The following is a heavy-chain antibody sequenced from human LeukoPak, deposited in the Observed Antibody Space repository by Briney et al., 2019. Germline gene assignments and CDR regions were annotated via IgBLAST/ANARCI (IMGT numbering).Heavy chain of an antibody. CDR2: INHSGST. Sequence: PSETLSPTCAVYGGSFSGYYWSWIRQPPGKGLEWIGEINHSGSTNYNPSLKSRVTISVDTSKNQFSLKLSSVTAADTAVYYCASFVVVPAAAPFQHWGQGTLVTVSS. D-gene: IGHD2-2*01. CDR1: GGSFSGYY. CDR3: ASFVVVPAAAPFQH. V-gene: IGHV4-34*01. J-gene: IGHJ1*01.